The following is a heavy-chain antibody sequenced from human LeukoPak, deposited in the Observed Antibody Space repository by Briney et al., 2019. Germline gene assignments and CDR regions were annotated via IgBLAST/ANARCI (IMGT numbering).Heavy chain of an antibody. CDR3: AKRGLWYSSSSGDYYYYYMDV. CDR1: GFTFSSFS. Sequence: GGSLRLSCATSGFTFSSFSMNWVRQAPGKGLEWVSYIRGGSSDIHYADSVKGRFTISRDDAKNSLYLQMNSLRAEDTAVYYCAKRGLWYSSSSGDYYYYYMDVWGKGTTVTVSS. D-gene: IGHD6-6*01. J-gene: IGHJ6*03. CDR2: IRGGSSDI. V-gene: IGHV3-21*05.